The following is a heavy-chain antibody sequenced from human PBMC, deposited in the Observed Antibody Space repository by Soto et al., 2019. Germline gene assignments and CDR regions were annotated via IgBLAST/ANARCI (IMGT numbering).Heavy chain of an antibody. V-gene: IGHV1-2*02. CDR1: GFSISGFY. CDR3: ARSPYSLEADGQHYYYGMDL. D-gene: IGHD2-15*01. Sequence: GVSVKVSCKPSGFSISGFYLHWVRQAPGQGLEWMGWIKPNTDDTGYAQKFQGRVTLTWDTSSSAGYLDLSRLRSDDTAVYYCARSPYSLEADGQHYYYGMDLWGLGTTVTVSS. CDR2: IKPNTDDT. J-gene: IGHJ6*02.